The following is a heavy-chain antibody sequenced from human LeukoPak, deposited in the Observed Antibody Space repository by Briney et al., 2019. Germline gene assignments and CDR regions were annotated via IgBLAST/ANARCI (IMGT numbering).Heavy chain of an antibody. Sequence: GGSLRLSCAASGFTFSSYAMSWVRQAPGKGLEWVSAISGSGGSTYYADSVKGRFTISRENSKNTLYLQMNSLRAEDTAVYYCATPVAGATPSPYSHYLWGRGTLVTVSS. CDR2: ISGSGGST. J-gene: IGHJ2*01. V-gene: IGHV3-23*01. D-gene: IGHD1-26*01. CDR1: GFTFSSYA. CDR3: ATPVAGATPSPYSHYL.